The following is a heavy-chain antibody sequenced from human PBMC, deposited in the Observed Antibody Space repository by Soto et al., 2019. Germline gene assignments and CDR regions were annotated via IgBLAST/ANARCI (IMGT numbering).Heavy chain of an antibody. Sequence: SETLSLTCTVSGGSVSSGSYYWSWIRQPPGKGLGWIGYIYYSGSTNYNPSLKSRVTISVDTSKNQFSLKLSSVTAADTAVYCCERSPIAARPHWFDPWGQGTLVTVSS. J-gene: IGHJ5*02. D-gene: IGHD6-6*01. CDR3: ERSPIAARPHWFDP. V-gene: IGHV4-61*01. CDR1: GGSVSSGSYY. CDR2: IYYSGST.